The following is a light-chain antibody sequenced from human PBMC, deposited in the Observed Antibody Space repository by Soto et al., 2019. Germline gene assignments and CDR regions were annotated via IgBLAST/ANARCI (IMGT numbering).Light chain of an antibody. J-gene: IGKJ1*01. V-gene: IGKV3-15*01. CDR3: LQYHNLWA. CDR1: QNIYYN. CDR2: RAS. Sequence: ILITHSPATVSVSPGESATLSCRASQNIYYNVAWYQHRPGQAPRLLIYRASTRAPGVPARFSGSGSGTEFTLTISSLQPEDFTVYSCLQYHNLWAFGQGTKGAIK.